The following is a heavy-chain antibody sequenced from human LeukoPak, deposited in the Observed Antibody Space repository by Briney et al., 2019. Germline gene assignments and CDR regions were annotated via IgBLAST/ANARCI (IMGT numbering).Heavy chain of an antibody. Sequence: SVKVSCKASGGTFSSYAISWVRQAPGQGLEWMGGIIPIFGTANYAQKFQGRVTITADESTSTAYMELSSLRSEGTAVYYCARDQTLGDDSSGYPWGQGTLVTVSS. CDR1: GGTFSSYA. CDR3: ARDQTLGDDSSGYP. J-gene: IGHJ5*02. V-gene: IGHV1-69*13. D-gene: IGHD3-22*01. CDR2: IIPIFGTA.